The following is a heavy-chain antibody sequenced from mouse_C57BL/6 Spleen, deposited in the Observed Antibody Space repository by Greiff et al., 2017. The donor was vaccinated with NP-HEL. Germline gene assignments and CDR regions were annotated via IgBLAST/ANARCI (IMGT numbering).Heavy chain of an antibody. CDR1: GYTFTDYN. J-gene: IGHJ4*01. D-gene: IGHD2-12*01. CDR3: ARQNDFYYAMDY. Sequence: VQLKESGPELVKPGASVKIPCKASGYTFTDYNMDWVKQSHGKSLEWIGDINPNNGGTIYNQKFKGKATLTVDKSSSTAYMELRSLTSEDTAVYYCARQNDFYYAMDYWGQGTSVTVSS. CDR2: INPNNGGT. V-gene: IGHV1-18*01.